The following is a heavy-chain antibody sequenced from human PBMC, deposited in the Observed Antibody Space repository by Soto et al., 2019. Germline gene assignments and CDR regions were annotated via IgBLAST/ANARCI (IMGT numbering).Heavy chain of an antibody. CDR3: ASLSYYGSGSYYNVHDAFDI. V-gene: IGHV3-30-3*01. CDR2: ISYDGNNK. D-gene: IGHD3-10*01. CDR1: GFTFSSYA. Sequence: GGSLRLSCAASGFTFSSYAMHWVRQAPGKGLEWVAVISYDGNNKYYADSVKGRFTISRDNSKNTLYLQMNSLRAEDTAVYYCASLSYYGSGSYYNVHDAFDIWGQGTMVTVSS. J-gene: IGHJ3*02.